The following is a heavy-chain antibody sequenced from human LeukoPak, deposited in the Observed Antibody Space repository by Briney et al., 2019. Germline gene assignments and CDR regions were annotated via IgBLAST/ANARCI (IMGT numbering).Heavy chain of an antibody. CDR2: IIPIFGTA. Sequence: GASVKVSCKASGGTFSSYAISCVRQAPGQGLEWMGGIIPIFGTANYAQKFQGRVTITADESTSTAYMELSSLRSEDTAVYYCARGAATTSYGGFDPWGQGTLVTVSS. V-gene: IGHV1-69*13. CDR3: ARGAATTSYGGFDP. J-gene: IGHJ5*02. D-gene: IGHD4/OR15-4a*01. CDR1: GGTFSSYA.